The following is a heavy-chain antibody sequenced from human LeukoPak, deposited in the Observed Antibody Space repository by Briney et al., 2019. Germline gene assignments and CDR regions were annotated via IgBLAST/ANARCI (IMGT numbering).Heavy chain of an antibody. CDR2: FDPEDGET. Sequence: ASVKVSCKVSGYTLTELSMHWVRQAPGKGLEWMGGFDPEDGETIYAQKFQGRVTMTEDTSTDTAYRELSSLRSEDTAVYYCARAGSAFGVVIIQGMDVWGQGTTVTVSS. J-gene: IGHJ6*02. CDR3: ARAGSAFGVVIIQGMDV. D-gene: IGHD3-3*01. CDR1: GYTLTELS. V-gene: IGHV1-24*01.